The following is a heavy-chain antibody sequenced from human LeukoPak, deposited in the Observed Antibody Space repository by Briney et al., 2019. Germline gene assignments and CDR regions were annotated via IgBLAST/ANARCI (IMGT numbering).Heavy chain of an antibody. D-gene: IGHD5-18*01. CDR1: GGSISSYY. J-gene: IGHJ4*01. CDR2: IYYSGSS. Sequence: SETLSLTCTVSGGSISSYYWSWIRQPPGKGLEWIGYIYYSGSSNYNPSLKSRVTISVDTSKNQFFLMLTSVTAADTAVYYCARHVDTAVVLYFDYWGHGALVTVSS. CDR3: ARHVDTAVVLYFDY. V-gene: IGHV4-59*01.